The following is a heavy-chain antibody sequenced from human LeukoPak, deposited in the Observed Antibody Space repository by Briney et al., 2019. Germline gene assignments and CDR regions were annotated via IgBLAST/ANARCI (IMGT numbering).Heavy chain of an antibody. V-gene: IGHV3-49*04. CDR3: TRDYPIAVAGNFDY. J-gene: IGHJ4*02. CDR2: IRSKAYGGTT. D-gene: IGHD6-19*01. CDR1: GFTFGDYA. Sequence: GSLRLSCTASGFTFGDYAMSWVRQAPGKGLEWVGFIRSKAYGGTTEYAASVKGRFTISRDDSKSIAYLQMNSLKTEDTAVYYCTRDYPIAVAGNFDYWGQGTLVTVSS.